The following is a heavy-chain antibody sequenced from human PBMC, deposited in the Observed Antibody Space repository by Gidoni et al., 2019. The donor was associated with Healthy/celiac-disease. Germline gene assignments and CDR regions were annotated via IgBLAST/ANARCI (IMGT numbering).Heavy chain of an antibody. J-gene: IGHJ4*02. CDR2: THYSGST. CDR3: ARKNVVGGSFDY. D-gene: IGHD2-2*01. V-gene: IGHV4-30-4*01. CDR1: GASISSGDYY. Sequence: QVQLQESGPGLVKPLQTLSLTRTVSGASISSGDYYCIWTRQPPGKGLVCIGSTHYSGSTYYNPALKSRVTISVDTSKNQFSLKLSSVTAAGAAVYYCARKNVVGGSFDYWGQGTLVTVSS.